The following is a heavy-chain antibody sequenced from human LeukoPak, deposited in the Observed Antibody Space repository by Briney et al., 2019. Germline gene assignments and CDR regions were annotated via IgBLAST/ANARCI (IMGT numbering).Heavy chain of an antibody. Sequence: GGSLRLSCAASGFTFSSYGMHWVRQAPGKGLEWVAVISYDGSNKYYADSVKGRFTISRDNSKNTLYLQMNSLRAEDTAVYYCAKEWSMIEDYYFDYWGQGTLVTVSS. CDR2: ISYDGSNK. D-gene: IGHD3-22*01. CDR1: GFTFSSYG. J-gene: IGHJ4*02. CDR3: AKEWSMIEDYYFDY. V-gene: IGHV3-30*18.